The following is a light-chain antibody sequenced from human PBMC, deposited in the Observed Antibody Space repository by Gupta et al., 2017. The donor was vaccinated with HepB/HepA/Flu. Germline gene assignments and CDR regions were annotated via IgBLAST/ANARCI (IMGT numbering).Light chain of an antibody. V-gene: IGKV1-12*01. CDR3: QQANSFPLT. Sequence: DIQMTQSPSTVSASIGDRVTITCRASQVIYNWLAWYQQKPGKAPKLLIYAASTLQRGVPSRFTGSGSGTDFTLSISSLQPEDFATYYCQQANSFPLTFGGGTKVEIK. CDR1: QVIYNW. CDR2: AAS. J-gene: IGKJ4*01.